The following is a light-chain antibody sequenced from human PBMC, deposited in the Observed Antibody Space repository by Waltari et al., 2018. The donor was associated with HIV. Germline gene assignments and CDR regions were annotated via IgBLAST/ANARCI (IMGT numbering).Light chain of an antibody. CDR3: RAEDTTTAV. V-gene: IGLV3-1*01. CDR2: SDA. CDR1: KLGNKY. Sequence: YDLTQPPSVSVSPGQTATITCSGDKLGNKYVSWYRQRPGQSPVLVIYSDAKRPSGDPEGCSGSNSEDTATLTSSGTEAKDEDDYDCRAEDTTTAVFGTGTRVTVL. J-gene: IGLJ1*01.